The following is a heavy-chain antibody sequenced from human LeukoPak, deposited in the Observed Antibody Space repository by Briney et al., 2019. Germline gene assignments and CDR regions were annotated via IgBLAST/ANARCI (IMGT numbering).Heavy chain of an antibody. Sequence: SVKVSCKASGGTFSSYAISWVRQAPGQGLEWMGGIIPIFGTANYAQKFQGRVTITADESTSTAYMEPSSLRSEDTAVYYWARDDWFAPWGQGTLVTVSS. CDR3: ARDDWFAP. CDR2: IIPIFGTA. J-gene: IGHJ5*02. CDR1: GGTFSSYA. V-gene: IGHV1-69*13.